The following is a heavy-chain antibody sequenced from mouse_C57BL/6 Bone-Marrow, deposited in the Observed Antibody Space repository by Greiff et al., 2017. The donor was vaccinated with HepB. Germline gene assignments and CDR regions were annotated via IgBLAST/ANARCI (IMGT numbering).Heavy chain of an antibody. D-gene: IGHD1-1*02. CDR2: ISDGRSYT. V-gene: IGHV5-4*01. CDR1: GFTFSSYA. J-gene: IGHJ4*01. Sequence: EVHLVESGGGLVKPGGSLKLSCAASGFTFSSYAMSWVRQTPEQRLEWVATISDGRSYTYYPDNVKGRFTISRDNAKNNLYLQMSQLKSEDTALYYCARDVVYAMDYWGQGTSVTVSA. CDR3: ARDVVYAMDY.